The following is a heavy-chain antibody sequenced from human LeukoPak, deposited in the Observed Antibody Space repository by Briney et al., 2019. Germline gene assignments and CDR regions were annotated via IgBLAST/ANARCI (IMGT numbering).Heavy chain of an antibody. CDR3: ARERLFGVVIISNYYYYMDV. J-gene: IGHJ6*03. Sequence: PSETLSLTCTVSGGSISSGSYYWSWIRQPAGKGLEWIGRIYTSGSTNYNPSLKGRVTISVDTSKNQFSLKLSSVTAADTAVYYCARERLFGVVIISNYYYYMDVWGKGTTVTVSS. CDR2: IYTSGST. D-gene: IGHD3-3*01. V-gene: IGHV4-61*02. CDR1: GGSISSGSYY.